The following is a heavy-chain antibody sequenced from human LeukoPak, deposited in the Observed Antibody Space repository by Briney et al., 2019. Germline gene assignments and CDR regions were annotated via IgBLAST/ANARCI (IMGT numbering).Heavy chain of an antibody. Sequence: SETLSLTCTVSGGSITSSGYYWGWIRQPPGKGLEWIGSMYYSGSTYYNPSLKSRVTISVDTSKNQFSLKLSSLTAADTAVYYCARQHTRGAVVALVDYWGQGTLVIVSS. D-gene: IGHD3-22*01. CDR1: GGSITSSGYY. CDR3: ARQHTRGAVVALVDY. J-gene: IGHJ4*02. CDR2: MYYSGST. V-gene: IGHV4-39*01.